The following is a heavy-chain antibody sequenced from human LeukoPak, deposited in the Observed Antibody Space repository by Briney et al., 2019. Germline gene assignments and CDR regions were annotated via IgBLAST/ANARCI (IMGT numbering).Heavy chain of an antibody. CDR3: CGWRS. J-gene: IGHJ4*02. Sequence: GGSLRLSCAASGFTFSSYWMHWVRQAPGKGLEWVGRIKSKSDGGTTDYAAPVKGRFIISRDDSKTTLYLQMNSLTPEDTAVYYWCGWRSWGQGTLVTVSS. V-gene: IGHV3-15*01. CDR2: IKSKSDGGTT. D-gene: IGHD6-19*01. CDR1: GFTFSSYW.